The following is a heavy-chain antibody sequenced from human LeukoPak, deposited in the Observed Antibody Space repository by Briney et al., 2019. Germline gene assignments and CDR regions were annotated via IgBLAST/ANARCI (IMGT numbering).Heavy chain of an antibody. Sequence: PGGSLRLSCVASGFDFSSYGLSWVRQSPGKGLEWVSTFSGTSGLTYYADSVKGRFTISRDNAKNSLYLQMNSLRAEDTAVYYCAMWPVARESYMGYYGMDVWGQGTTVTVSS. D-gene: IGHD1-26*01. CDR2: FSGTSGLT. CDR1: GFDFSSYG. CDR3: AMWPVARESYMGYYGMDV. V-gene: IGHV3-21*01. J-gene: IGHJ6*02.